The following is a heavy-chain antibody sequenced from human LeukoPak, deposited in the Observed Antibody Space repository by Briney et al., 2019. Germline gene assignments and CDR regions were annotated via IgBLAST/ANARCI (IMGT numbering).Heavy chain of an antibody. D-gene: IGHD5-24*01. CDR2: FDPEDGET. CDR3: ATASPEMATTPTAMKFDY. CDR1: GYTLTELS. Sequence: ASVKVSCKVSGYTLTELSMHWVRQAPGKGLEWMGGFDPEDGETIYAQKFQGRVTMTEDTSTDTAYMELSSLRSEDTAVYYCATASPEMATTPTAMKFDYWGQGTLVTVSS. V-gene: IGHV1-24*01. J-gene: IGHJ4*02.